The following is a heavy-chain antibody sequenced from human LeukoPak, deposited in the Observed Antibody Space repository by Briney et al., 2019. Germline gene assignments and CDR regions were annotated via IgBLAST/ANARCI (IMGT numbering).Heavy chain of an antibody. V-gene: IGHV4-38-2*02. CDR2: IYHSGST. CDR1: GYSISSGYY. D-gene: IGHD3-3*01. Sequence: PSETLSLTCTVSGYSISSGYYWGWIRQPPGKGLEWIGSIYHSGSTYYNPSLKSRVTISVDTSKNQFSLKLSSVTAADTAVYYCARVRHYDFWSGYYNSYYFDYWGQGTLVTVSS. CDR3: ARVRHYDFWSGYYNSYYFDY. J-gene: IGHJ4*02.